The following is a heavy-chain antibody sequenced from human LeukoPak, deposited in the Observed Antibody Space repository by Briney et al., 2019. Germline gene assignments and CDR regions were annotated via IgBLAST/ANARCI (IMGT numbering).Heavy chain of an antibody. D-gene: IGHD7-27*01. CDR2: IYHSGST. CDR1: GASISSHAW. V-gene: IGHV4-4*02. CDR3: ASRRVLTGEPY. Sequence: SGTLSLTCAVSGASISSHAWWTWARQPPRKGLEYVGEIYHSGSTIYNPSLSGRVTISVDKSNNQFSLKLTSVTAADTAVYYCASRRVLTGEPYWGQGSLVTVSS. J-gene: IGHJ4*02.